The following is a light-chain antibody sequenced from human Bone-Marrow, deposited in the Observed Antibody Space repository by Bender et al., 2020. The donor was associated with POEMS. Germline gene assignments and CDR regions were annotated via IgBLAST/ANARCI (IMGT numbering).Light chain of an antibody. V-gene: IGLV2-23*02. CDR1: SSDVGNYNL. Sequence: QSALTQPASMSGSPGQSITISCTGTSSDVGNYNLVSWYQHHPGKAPKLMIYEVSERPSGVPDRFSGSKSGNTASLTVSGLQAEDEADYYCCSYADSSTLVLGTGTKVTVL. CDR3: CSYADSSTLV. J-gene: IGLJ1*01. CDR2: EVS.